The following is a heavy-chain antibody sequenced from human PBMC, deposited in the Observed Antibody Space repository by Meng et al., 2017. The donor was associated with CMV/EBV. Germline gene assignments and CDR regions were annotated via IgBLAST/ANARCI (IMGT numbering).Heavy chain of an antibody. J-gene: IGHJ6*02. V-gene: IGHV3-11*06. CDR2: CSISRSYA. Sequence: RRAPWEGLELFSYCSISRSYASYASSVKGRFTISKDNAKFSMYLHMDSLRAEDTAVYYCARDLTRGSGYCSGGSCYSSYYYYYGMDVWGQGTTVTVSS. D-gene: IGHD2-15*01. CDR3: ARDLTRGSGYCSGGSCYSSYYYYYGMDV.